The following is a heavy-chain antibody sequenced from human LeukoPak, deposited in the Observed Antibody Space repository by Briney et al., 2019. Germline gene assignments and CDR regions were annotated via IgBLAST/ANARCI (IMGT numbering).Heavy chain of an antibody. J-gene: IGHJ6*03. D-gene: IGHD3-10*01. CDR3: ARGGGSAASGSQVRVDYMDV. CDR2: ITNSGNTI. CDR1: GFILSDYN. Sequence: GGTLRLSCAASGFILSDYNMTWTRQAPGKGLECVAFITNSGNTIKYADSVKGRFTISRDNAKKTLYLQMDSLRVDDMAVYFCARGGGSAASGSQVRVDYMDVWGKGTTVTVSS. V-gene: IGHV3-11*04.